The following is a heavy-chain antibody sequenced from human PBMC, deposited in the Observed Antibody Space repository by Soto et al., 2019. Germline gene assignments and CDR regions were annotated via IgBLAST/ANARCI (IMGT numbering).Heavy chain of an antibody. CDR2: ISYDGSNK. V-gene: IGHV3-30-3*01. CDR1: GFAVSSNY. J-gene: IGHJ1*01. Sequence: PGGSLRLSCAASGFAVSSNYMSWVRQAPGKGLEWVAVISYDGSNKYYADSVKGRFTISRDNSKNTLYLQMNSLRAEDTAVYYCARDSYYYDSSGYYTRPEYFQHWGQGTLVTVSS. CDR3: ARDSYYYDSSGYYTRPEYFQH. D-gene: IGHD3-22*01.